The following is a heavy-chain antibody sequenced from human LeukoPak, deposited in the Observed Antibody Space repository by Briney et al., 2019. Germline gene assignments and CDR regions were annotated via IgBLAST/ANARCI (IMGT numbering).Heavy chain of an antibody. J-gene: IGHJ4*02. CDR2: IQYDGSFN. CDR1: GFTFSFYG. Sequence: PGGSLRLSCSPSGFTFSFYGMHWVRQAPGKGLEWVAFIQYDGSFNFYADSVQGRFSISRDNSKHTLFLQMNSLRADDTAVYYCAKTSDQLLYSKFDFWGQGTLVTVSS. CDR3: AKTSDQLLYSKFDF. V-gene: IGHV3-30*02. D-gene: IGHD2-2*02.